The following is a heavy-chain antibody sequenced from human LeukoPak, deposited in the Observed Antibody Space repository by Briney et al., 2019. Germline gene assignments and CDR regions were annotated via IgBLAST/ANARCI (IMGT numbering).Heavy chain of an antibody. CDR2: ITASGGHT. J-gene: IGHJ5*02. CDR1: GFTFDRFA. CDR3: ANLNVP. Sequence: GGSLRLSCAASGFTFDRFAMNWVRQAPGKGLEWVSTITASGGHTYYADSVKGRFTISRDNSKNTLYLQMTSLRAEDTAIYYCANLNVPWGQGTLVTISS. V-gene: IGHV3-23*01. D-gene: IGHD1-1*01.